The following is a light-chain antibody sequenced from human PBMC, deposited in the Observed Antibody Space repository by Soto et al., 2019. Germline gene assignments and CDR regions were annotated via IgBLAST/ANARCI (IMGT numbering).Light chain of an antibody. V-gene: IGKV3-20*01. CDR1: QSVSSSY. Sequence: EIVLTQSPGTLSLSPGERATLSCRASQSVSSSYLAWYQQKPGQAPRLLIYGASSRATGIPHRFSGGGSGTDFTLTISRLEPEDFAVYYCQQYRSAPPNTVGQGTNLELK. J-gene: IGKJ2*01. CDR3: QQYRSAPPNT. CDR2: GAS.